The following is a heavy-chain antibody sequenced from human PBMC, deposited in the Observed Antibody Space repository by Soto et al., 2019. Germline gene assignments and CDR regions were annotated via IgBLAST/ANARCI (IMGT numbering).Heavy chain of an antibody. D-gene: IGHD3-22*01. CDR3: ARDLDYYDSSGYYPEYFQH. Sequence: PGGSLRFSCAASGFTFSSYSMNWVRRAPGKGLEWVSYISSSSSTIYYADSVKGRFTISRDNAKNSLYLQMNSLRDEDTAVYYCARDLDYYDSSGYYPEYFQHWGQGTLVTVSS. CDR1: GFTFSSYS. CDR2: ISSSSSTI. J-gene: IGHJ1*01. V-gene: IGHV3-48*02.